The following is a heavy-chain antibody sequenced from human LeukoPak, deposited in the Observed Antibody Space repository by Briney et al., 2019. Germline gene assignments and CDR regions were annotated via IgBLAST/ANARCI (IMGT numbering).Heavy chain of an antibody. D-gene: IGHD2-2*01. Sequence: ASVNVSCKPSGYTFSNYGVSWVRQAPGQRLEWMGWISAYSDNRNYAQKFRDGVTLTTDSSTSTAYLELRSLRSDDTAVYYCARAMTTIIEFWGQGTLVTVS. J-gene: IGHJ4*02. CDR3: ARAMTTIIEF. CDR1: GYTFSNYG. CDR2: ISAYSDNR. V-gene: IGHV1-18*01.